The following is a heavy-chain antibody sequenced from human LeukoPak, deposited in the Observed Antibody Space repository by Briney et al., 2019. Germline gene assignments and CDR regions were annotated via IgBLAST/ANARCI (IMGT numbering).Heavy chain of an antibody. CDR3: AKLGSFYYYMDV. J-gene: IGHJ6*03. D-gene: IGHD3-16*01. CDR1: GGSISSSSYY. CDR2: IYYSGST. Sequence: TSETLSLTCTVSGGSISSSSYYWGWIRQPPGKGLEWIGSIYYSGSTYYNPSLKSRVTISVDTSKNQFSLKLSSVTAADTAVYYCAKLGSFYYYMDVWGKGTTVTVSS. V-gene: IGHV4-39*07.